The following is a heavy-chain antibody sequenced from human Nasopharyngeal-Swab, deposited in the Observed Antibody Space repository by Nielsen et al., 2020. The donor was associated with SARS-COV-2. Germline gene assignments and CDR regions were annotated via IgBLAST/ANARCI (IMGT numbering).Heavy chain of an antibody. CDR3: ARVSPPLLTGPYYYYGMDV. CDR1: GFTFCDYY. V-gene: IGHV3-11*06. CDR2: ISSSSSYT. J-gene: IGHJ6*02. D-gene: IGHD3-9*01. Sequence: GEALKISCAASGFTFCDYYMSWIRQAPGKGLEWVSYISSSSSYTNYADSVKGRFTISRDNAKNSLYLQMNSLRAEDTAVYYCARVSPPLLTGPYYYYGMDVWGQGTTVTVSS.